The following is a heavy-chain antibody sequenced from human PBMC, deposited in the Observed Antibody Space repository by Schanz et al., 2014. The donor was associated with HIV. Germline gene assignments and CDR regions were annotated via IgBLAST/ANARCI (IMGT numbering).Heavy chain of an antibody. CDR2: LIPSFRLR. D-gene: IGHD3-3*02. V-gene: IGHV1-46*04. J-gene: IGHJ6*02. Sequence: QVQLVQSGAEVRKPGASVKVSCKASGYTFTDYFMHWVRQAPGQGLEWMGGLIPSFRLRTYAQKLQGRVTIDADESASTAYMELNSLRSDDTAVYYCAKSPIFGDVIFYGMDVWGQGTTVTVSS. CDR3: AKSPIFGDVIFYGMDV. CDR1: GYTFTDYF.